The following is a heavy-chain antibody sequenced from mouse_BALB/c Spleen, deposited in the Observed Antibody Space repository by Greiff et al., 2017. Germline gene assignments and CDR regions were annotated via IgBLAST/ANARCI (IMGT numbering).Heavy chain of an antibody. V-gene: IGHV1S137*01. CDR1: GYTFTDYA. CDR2: ISTYYGDA. Sequence: VQLQQSGAELVRPGVSVKISCKGSGYTFTDYAMHWVKQSHAKSLEWIGVISTYYGDASYNQKFKGKATMTVDKSSSTAYMELARLTSEDSAIYYCARDYYGSSYDAMDYWGQGTSVTVSS. D-gene: IGHD1-1*01. J-gene: IGHJ4*01. CDR3: ARDYYGSSYDAMDY.